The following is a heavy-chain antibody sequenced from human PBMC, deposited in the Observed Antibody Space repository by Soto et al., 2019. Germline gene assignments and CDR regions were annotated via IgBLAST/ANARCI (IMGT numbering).Heavy chain of an antibody. J-gene: IGHJ4*02. CDR2: IKQDGSDK. D-gene: IGHD4-17*01. Sequence: GGSLRLSCAASGFTFSSYWMTWVRQAPGKGLEWVANIKQDGSDKYYVDSVKGRFTISRDNAKNSLYLQMNSLRAEDTAVYYCARELTTVTSPDYWGQGTLVTVSS. CDR1: GFTFSSYW. CDR3: ARELTTVTSPDY. V-gene: IGHV3-7*05.